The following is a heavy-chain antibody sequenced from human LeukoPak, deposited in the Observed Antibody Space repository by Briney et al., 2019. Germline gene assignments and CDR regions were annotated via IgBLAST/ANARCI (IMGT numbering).Heavy chain of an antibody. CDR3: ARDSSSGNWFDP. D-gene: IGHD6-19*01. CDR2: IYHSGST. CDR1: GYSISSGYY. V-gene: IGHV4-38-2*02. Sequence: SETLSLTCTVSGYSISSGYYWGWIRQPPGKGLEWIGSIYHSGSTYYNPSLKSRVTISVDTSKNQFSLKLSSVTAADTAVYYCARDSSSGNWFDPWGQGTLVTVS. J-gene: IGHJ5*02.